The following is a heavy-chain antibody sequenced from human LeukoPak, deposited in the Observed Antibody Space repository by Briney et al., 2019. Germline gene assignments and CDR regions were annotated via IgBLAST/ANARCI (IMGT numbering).Heavy chain of an antibody. Sequence: PSETLSLTCTVSGGSISSGSYYWSWIRQPAGKGLEWIGRIYTGGSTNYNPSLKSRVTISVDTSKNQFSLKLSSVTAADTAVYYCARDTTSYYYYYYMDVWGKGTTVTISS. D-gene: IGHD1-1*01. CDR1: GGSISSGSYY. J-gene: IGHJ6*03. V-gene: IGHV4-61*02. CDR3: ARDTTSYYYYYYMDV. CDR2: IYTGGST.